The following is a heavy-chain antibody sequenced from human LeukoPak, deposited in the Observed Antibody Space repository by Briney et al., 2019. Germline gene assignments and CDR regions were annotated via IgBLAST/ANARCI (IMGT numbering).Heavy chain of an antibody. CDR3: AKDRAPLRTSGTTADY. CDR1: GFTFSSYA. V-gene: IGHV3-23*01. CDR2: ISGSGVTT. D-gene: IGHD1-1*01. J-gene: IGHJ4*02. Sequence: QAGGSLRLSCAASGFTFSSYAMSWVRQAPGRGLEWVSLISGSGVTTYYADSVKGRFTISRDNSKNTLYLQMNSLRAEDTAVYYCAKDRAPLRTSGTTADYWGQGALVTVSS.